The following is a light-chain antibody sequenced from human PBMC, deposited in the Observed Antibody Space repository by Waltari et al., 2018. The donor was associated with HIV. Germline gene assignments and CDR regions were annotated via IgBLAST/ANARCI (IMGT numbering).Light chain of an antibody. CDR3: LRSYGNSRPGV. V-gene: IGLV7-46*01. CDR1: TGAVTSHHY. J-gene: IGLJ3*02. Sequence: QAAVTQEHSLTMSPEGKVQTTCVSSTGAVTSHHYTYWFQQKPGKDPGTLIYDTTNRHSWTPARFSGSLLGKKAVLTLSGAQTEGEAQYYWLRSYGNSRPGVVGGGTKLSVL. CDR2: DTT.